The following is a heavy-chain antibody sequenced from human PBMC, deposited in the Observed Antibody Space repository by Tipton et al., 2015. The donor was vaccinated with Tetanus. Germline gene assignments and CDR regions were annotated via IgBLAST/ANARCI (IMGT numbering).Heavy chain of an antibody. CDR3: ASPLGGSHTWEWYFDL. V-gene: IGHV4-39*01. CDR1: GASISNTDYY. CDR2: VYYSGHT. D-gene: IGHD1-26*01. J-gene: IGHJ2*01. Sequence: TLSLTCTVSGASISNTDYYWAWIRQSPGKGLEWIGCVYYSGHTYYNPSLQSRVTISVDTSKNQFSLRLKTATAADTAVYYCASPLGGSHTWEWYFDLWGRGTLVTVSS.